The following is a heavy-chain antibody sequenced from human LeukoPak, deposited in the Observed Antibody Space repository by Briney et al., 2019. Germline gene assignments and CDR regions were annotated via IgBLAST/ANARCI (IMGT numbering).Heavy chain of an antibody. CDR3: ARGPSLVPSTIYYHYMDV. CDR2: IYGDDYT. V-gene: IGHV3-53*01. D-gene: IGHD5/OR15-5a*01. Sequence: GGSLRLSCAASGFTVGSNYMTWVRQAPGKGLEWVALIYGDDYTFYSDSVEGRFTVSRDRSKNTVYLRLNSLRPEDAAVYFCARGPSLVPSTIYYHYMDVWGTGTTVTVSS. J-gene: IGHJ6*03. CDR1: GFTVGSNY.